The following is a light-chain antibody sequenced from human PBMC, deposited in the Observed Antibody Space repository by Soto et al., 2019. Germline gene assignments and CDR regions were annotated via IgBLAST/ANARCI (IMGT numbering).Light chain of an antibody. CDR3: QQYYSSPPT. J-gene: IGKJ1*01. CDR2: WAS. Sequence: DIVLTQSPDSLAVSLVESSTITCKSSHNILYSSDNKNYLSWYQQRPGQPPRLLFYWASTRESGVPDRFSGSGSGTHFTLTITSLQAEDVAVYYCQQYYSSPPTFGQGTKVDI. CDR1: HNILYSSDNKNY. V-gene: IGKV4-1*01.